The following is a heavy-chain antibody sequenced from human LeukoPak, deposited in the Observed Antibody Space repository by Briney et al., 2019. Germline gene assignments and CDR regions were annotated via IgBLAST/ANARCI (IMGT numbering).Heavy chain of an antibody. V-gene: IGHV3-30*02. D-gene: IGHD3-22*01. CDR1: GFTFSSYG. Sequence: PGGSLRLSCAASGFTFSSYGMHWVRQAPGKGLEWVAFIRYDGSNKYHADSVKGRFTISRDNSKNTLYLQMNSLRAEDTAVYYCAKAANYYDSSGYEYCGQGTLVTVSS. CDR2: IRYDGSNK. CDR3: AKAANYYDSSGYEY. J-gene: IGHJ4*02.